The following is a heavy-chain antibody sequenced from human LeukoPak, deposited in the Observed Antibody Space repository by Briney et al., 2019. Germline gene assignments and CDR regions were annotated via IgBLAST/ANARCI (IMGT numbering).Heavy chain of an antibody. J-gene: IGHJ4*02. CDR2: IYYSGST. D-gene: IGHD3-22*01. Sequence: SETLSLTCTVSGGSISSSSYYWGWIRQPPGKGLEWIGSIYYSGSTCYNPSLKSRVTISVDTSKNQFPLKLSSVTAADTAVYYCARAFWGDYYDSSGYWDYWGQGTLVTVSS. CDR3: ARAFWGDYYDSSGYWDY. V-gene: IGHV4-39*06. CDR1: GGSISSSSYY.